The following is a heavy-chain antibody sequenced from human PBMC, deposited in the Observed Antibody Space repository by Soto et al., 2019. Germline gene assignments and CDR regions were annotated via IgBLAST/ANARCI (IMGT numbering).Heavy chain of an antibody. D-gene: IGHD4-17*01. CDR3: ARRVDYGDYVQSWFDP. V-gene: IGHV4-34*01. CDR2: INHSGST. J-gene: IGHJ5*02. Sequence: SETLSLTCAVYGGSFSGYYWSWIRQPPGKGLEWIGEINHSGSTNYNPSLKSRVTISVDTSKNQFSLKLSSVTAADTAVYYCARRVDYGDYVQSWFDPWGQGTLVTVSS. CDR1: GGSFSGYY.